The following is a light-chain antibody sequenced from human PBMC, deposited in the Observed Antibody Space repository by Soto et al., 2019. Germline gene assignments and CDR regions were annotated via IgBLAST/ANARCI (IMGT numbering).Light chain of an antibody. CDR2: DAS. V-gene: IGKV3D-20*02. Sequence: EIGLTQSPGALSLSPGERATLSCRASQNVARNYLAWYQQRPGQAPRLLIYDASTRATGIPDRFSGSGSGTDFTLTISSLQPEDFATYYCQQSSSALITFGQGTRLAIK. CDR1: QNVARNY. CDR3: QQSSSALIT. J-gene: IGKJ5*01.